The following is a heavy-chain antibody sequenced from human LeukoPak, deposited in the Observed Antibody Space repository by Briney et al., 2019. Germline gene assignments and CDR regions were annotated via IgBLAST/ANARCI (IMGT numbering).Heavy chain of an antibody. D-gene: IGHD3-10*01. J-gene: IGHJ4*02. CDR1: GGTFSSYA. CDR3: ARHGGSESPFDY. Sequence: ASVKVSCKASGGTFSSYAISWVRQAPGQGLEWMGGIIPIFGTANYAQKFQGRVTITADESTSTAYMELSSLRSEDTAVYYCARHGGSESPFDYWGQGTLVTVSS. CDR2: IIPIFGTA. V-gene: IGHV1-69*13.